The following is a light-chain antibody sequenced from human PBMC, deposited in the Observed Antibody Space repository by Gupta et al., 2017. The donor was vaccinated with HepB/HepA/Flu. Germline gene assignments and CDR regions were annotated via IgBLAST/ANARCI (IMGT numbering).Light chain of an antibody. CDR2: YDD. CDR1: RSNIGKNA. CDR3: AAWDDSLNAYV. Sequence: QSVLTQPPSVSEAPRQRVTISCSGSRSNIGKNAVNWYQQVPGKAPKLLIYYDDLLTSGISDRFSGSKSGTSASLAISGLQSEDEADYYCAAWDDSLNAYVFGTGTKVTVL. J-gene: IGLJ1*01. V-gene: IGLV1-36*01.